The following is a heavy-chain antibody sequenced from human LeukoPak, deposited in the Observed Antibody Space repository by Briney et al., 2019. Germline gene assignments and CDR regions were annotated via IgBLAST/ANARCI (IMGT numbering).Heavy chain of an antibody. D-gene: IGHD3-10*01. CDR3: ARGHYASGLDY. Sequence: ASVKVSFTGSGYTFTDYYMHWVRQAPGQGGEWMGWINTNSGGANYTQKFQGRVTITRDTSVSTAYMELSRLRSDDTAVYYCARGHYASGLDYWGQGTLVTVSS. V-gene: IGHV1-2*02. CDR1: GYTFTDYY. J-gene: IGHJ4*02. CDR2: INTNSGGA.